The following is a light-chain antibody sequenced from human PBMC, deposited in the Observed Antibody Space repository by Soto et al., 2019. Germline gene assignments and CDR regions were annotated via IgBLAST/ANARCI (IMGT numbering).Light chain of an antibody. CDR1: ISDVGGYNY. Sequence: QSVLTQPYSLSGSPGQSITISCTGTISDVGGYNYVSWYQQHPGKAPKLMIYGVTNRPSGVSNRFSGSKTGNTASLTISGLQAEDEADYYCFSHRGGDSHVFGTGTKVNVL. CDR2: GVT. V-gene: IGLV2-14*01. CDR3: FSHRGGDSHV. J-gene: IGLJ1*01.